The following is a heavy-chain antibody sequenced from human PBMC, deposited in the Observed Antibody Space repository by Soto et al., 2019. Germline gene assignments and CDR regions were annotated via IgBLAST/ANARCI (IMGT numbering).Heavy chain of an antibody. CDR1: GFTFSSYA. Sequence: PGGSLRLSCAASGFTFSSYAMSWVRQAPGKGLEWVSAISGSDNGTYYADSVKGRFTISRDKPKNTLYLQMNSLRADDTAVYYCAPMGVWGQGTTVTVSS. CDR2: ISGSDNGT. CDR3: APMGV. J-gene: IGHJ6*02. V-gene: IGHV3-23*01.